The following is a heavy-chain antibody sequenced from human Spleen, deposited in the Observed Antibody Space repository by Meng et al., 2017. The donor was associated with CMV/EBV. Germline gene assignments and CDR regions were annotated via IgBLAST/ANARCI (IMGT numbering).Heavy chain of an antibody. J-gene: IGHJ5*02. CDR3: ARVKDHSSGWFDP. Sequence: KACGYTFTSCGISWVRQAPGQGLEWMGWINPNSGGTNYAQKFQGRVTMTRDTSISTAYMELSRLRSDDTAVYYCARVKDHSSGWFDPWGQGTLVTVSS. V-gene: IGHV1-2*02. CDR2: INPNSGGT. CDR1: GYTFTSCG. D-gene: IGHD6-25*01.